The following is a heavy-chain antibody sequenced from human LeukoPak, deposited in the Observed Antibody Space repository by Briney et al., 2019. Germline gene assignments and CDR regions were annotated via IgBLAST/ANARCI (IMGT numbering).Heavy chain of an antibody. V-gene: IGHV1-2*02. CDR2: INPNSGGT. CDR3: ARAQQLAPPVDY. D-gene: IGHD6-13*01. CDR1: GYTFTGYY. J-gene: IGHJ4*02. Sequence: ASVTVSCKASGYTFTGYYMHWVRQAPGQGLEWMGWINPNSGGTNYAQKFQGRVTMTRDTSISTAYMELSRLRSDDTAVYYCARAQQLAPPVDYWGQGTLVTVS.